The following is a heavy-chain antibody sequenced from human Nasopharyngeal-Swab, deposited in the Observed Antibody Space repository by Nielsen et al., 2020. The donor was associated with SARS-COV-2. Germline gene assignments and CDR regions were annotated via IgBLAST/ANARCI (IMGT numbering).Heavy chain of an antibody. CDR1: GFTFSSYS. CDR2: ISYDGSNK. CDR3: ASGSAGMDV. D-gene: IGHD2-15*01. Sequence: GESLKISCVASGFTFSSYSMNWVRQAPGKGLEWVAVISYDGSNKYYADSVKGRFTISRDNAKNSLYLQMDSLRAEDTAVYYCASGSAGMDVWGQGTTVTVSS. J-gene: IGHJ6*02. V-gene: IGHV3-30*03.